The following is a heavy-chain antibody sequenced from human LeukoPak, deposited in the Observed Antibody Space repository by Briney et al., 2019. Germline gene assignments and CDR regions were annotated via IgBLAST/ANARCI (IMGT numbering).Heavy chain of an antibody. V-gene: IGHV4-34*01. Sequence: KSSETLSLTCAVYGGSFSVYYWSWIRQPPGKGLEWIGEINHSGSTNYNPSLKSRVTISVDTSKNQFSLKLSSVTAADTAVYYCARGVVTIFGVVILYYYGMDVWGQGTTVTVSS. CDR2: INHSGST. CDR1: GGSFSVYY. CDR3: ARGVVTIFGVVILYYYGMDV. D-gene: IGHD3-3*01. J-gene: IGHJ6*02.